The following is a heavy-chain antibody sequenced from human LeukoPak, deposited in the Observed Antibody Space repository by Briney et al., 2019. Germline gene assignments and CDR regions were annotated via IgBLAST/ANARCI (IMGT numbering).Heavy chain of an antibody. CDR2: INPNSGGT. J-gene: IGHJ6*02. CDR1: GYTFTSYD. Sequence: ASVKVSCKASGYTFTSYDINWVRQAPGQGLEWMGWINPNSGGTNYAQKFQGRVTMTRDTSISTAYMELSRLRSDDTAVYYCARQAAAGPTNYYYGMDVWGQGTTVTVSS. CDR3: ARQAAAGPTNYYYGMDV. D-gene: IGHD6-13*01. V-gene: IGHV1-2*02.